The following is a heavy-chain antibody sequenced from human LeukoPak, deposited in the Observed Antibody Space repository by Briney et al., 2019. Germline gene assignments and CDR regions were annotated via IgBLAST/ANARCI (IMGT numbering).Heavy chain of an antibody. D-gene: IGHD2-15*01. J-gene: IGHJ6*02. CDR1: GFTFSSYG. V-gene: IGHV3-30*04. Sequence: PGRSLRLSCAASGFTFSSYGMHWVRQAPGKGLEWVAVISYDGSNKYYADSVKGRFTISRDNSKNTLYLQMNSLRAEDTAVYYCAREGCSGGSCYEHYYYYHGMDVWGQGTTVTVSS. CDR3: AREGCSGGSCYEHYYYYHGMDV. CDR2: ISYDGSNK.